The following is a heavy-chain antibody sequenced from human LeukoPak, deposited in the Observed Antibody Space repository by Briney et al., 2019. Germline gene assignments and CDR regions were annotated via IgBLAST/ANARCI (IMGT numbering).Heavy chain of an antibody. CDR3: AKDNYYDTTGDYYMDV. V-gene: IGHV3-30*18. CDR1: GFTFSGFW. Sequence: PGGSLRLSCAASGFTFSGFWMNWVRQTPGKGLEWVAFISFDGINKYYADSVKGRFTISRDNSKNTLYLQMNSLRAEDTAVYYCAKDNYYDTTGDYYMDVWGKGTTVTISS. CDR2: ISFDGINK. D-gene: IGHD3-22*01. J-gene: IGHJ6*03.